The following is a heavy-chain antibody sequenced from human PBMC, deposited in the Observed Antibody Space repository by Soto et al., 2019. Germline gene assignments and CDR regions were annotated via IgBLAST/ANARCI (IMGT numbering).Heavy chain of an antibody. CDR2: ISGSGGST. Sequence: PGGSLRLSCAASGFTFSSYAMSWVRQAPGKGLEWVSAISGSGGSTYYADSVKGRFTISRDNSKNTLYLQLNSLRAEDTAVYYCARELYYYNSSRSLTAMHVWGQGTTVTVSS. D-gene: IGHD3-22*01. CDR1: GFTFSSYA. CDR3: ARELYYYNSSRSLTAMHV. V-gene: IGHV3-23*01. J-gene: IGHJ6*02.